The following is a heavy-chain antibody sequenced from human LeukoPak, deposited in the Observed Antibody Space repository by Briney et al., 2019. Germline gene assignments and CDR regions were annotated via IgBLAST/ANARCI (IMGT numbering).Heavy chain of an antibody. V-gene: IGHV1-18*01. Sequence: GASVKVSCRASGYTFTSYGISWVRQAPGQGLEWMGWISAYNGNTNYAQKLQGRVTMTTDTSTSTAYMELRSLRSDDTAVYYCARDRGYYDSSGPGYWGQGTLVTVSS. CDR1: GYTFTSYG. CDR2: ISAYNGNT. J-gene: IGHJ4*02. D-gene: IGHD3-22*01. CDR3: ARDRGYYDSSGPGY.